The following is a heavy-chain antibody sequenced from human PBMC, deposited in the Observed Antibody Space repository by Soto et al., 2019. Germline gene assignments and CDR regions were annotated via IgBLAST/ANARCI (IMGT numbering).Heavy chain of an antibody. Sequence: PGGSLRLSCAASGFSFGTFVMTWFRQAPGGGLEWVASITDSGYTASYAETVEGRFTVSRDNSKNKLHLQMNDLRAEDTATYYCAKNGQWLATPPEPWRQGTLVSV. CDR3: AKNGQWLATPPEP. D-gene: IGHD6-19*01. V-gene: IGHV3-23*01. J-gene: IGHJ4*02. CDR1: GFSFGTFV. CDR2: ITDSGYTA.